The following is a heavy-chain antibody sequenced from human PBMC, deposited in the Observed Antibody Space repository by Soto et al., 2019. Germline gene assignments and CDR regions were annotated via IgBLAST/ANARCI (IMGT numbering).Heavy chain of an antibody. CDR3: ARTLGYCSSTSCRMHYYYYYGMDV. Sequence: SETLSLTCTVSGGSISSSSYYWGWIRQPPGKGLEWIGSIYYSGSTYYNPSLKSRVTISVDTSKNQFSLKLSSVTAADTAVYYCARTLGYCSSTSCRMHYYYYYGMDVWRQRTTVTVSS. CDR1: GGSISSSSYY. J-gene: IGHJ6*02. CDR2: IYYSGST. D-gene: IGHD2-2*01. V-gene: IGHV4-39*01.